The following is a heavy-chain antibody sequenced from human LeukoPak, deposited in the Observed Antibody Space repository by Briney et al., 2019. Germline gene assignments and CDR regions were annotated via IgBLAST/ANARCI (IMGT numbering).Heavy chain of an antibody. D-gene: IGHD2-2*01. Sequence: ASVKVSCKASGYTFTGYYMHWVRQAPGQGLEWMGWINPNSGGTNYAQKFQGRVTMTRDTSISTAYMELSRLRSDDTAVYYCARVRYCSSTCCYGNWFDPWGQGTLVTVSS. CDR3: ARVRYCSSTCCYGNWFDP. CDR1: GYTFTGYY. CDR2: INPNSGGT. J-gene: IGHJ5*02. V-gene: IGHV1-2*02.